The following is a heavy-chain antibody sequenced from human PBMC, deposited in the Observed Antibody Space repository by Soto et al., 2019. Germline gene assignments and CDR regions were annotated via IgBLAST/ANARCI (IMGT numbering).Heavy chain of an antibody. CDR3: ARDPIPLRYFDWYGGWFDP. V-gene: IGHV3-11*01. D-gene: IGHD3-9*01. CDR2: ISSSGSTI. CDR1: GFTFSDYY. J-gene: IGHJ5*02. Sequence: QVQLVESGGGLVKPGGSLRLSCAASGFTFSDYYMSWIRQAPGKGLEWVSYISSSGSTIYYADSVKGRFTISRDNAKNSLYLQMNSLRAEDTAVYYCARDPIPLRYFDWYGGWFDPWGQGTLVPVSS.